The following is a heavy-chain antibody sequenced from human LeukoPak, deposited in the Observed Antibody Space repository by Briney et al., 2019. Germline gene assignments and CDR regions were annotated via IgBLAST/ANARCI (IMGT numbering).Heavy chain of an antibody. CDR3: ARVIAARPSDY. J-gene: IGHJ4*02. CDR1: GFTFSSYW. Sequence: GGSLRLSCAASGFTFSSYWMSWVRQAPGKGLEGGANIKQDGSEKCYVDSVKGRFTISRYNAKNSLSLQMNSLRAEDTAVYYCARVIAARPSDYWGQGSLVTVSS. D-gene: IGHD6-13*01. CDR2: IKQDGSEK. V-gene: IGHV3-7*04.